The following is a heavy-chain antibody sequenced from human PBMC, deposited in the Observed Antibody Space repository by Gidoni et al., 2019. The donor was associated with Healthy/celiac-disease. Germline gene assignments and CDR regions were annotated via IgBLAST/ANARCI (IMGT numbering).Heavy chain of an antibody. CDR3: ARFGLVGVTTDSL. CDR2: IIPILGIA. CDR1: GGTFSSYA. Sequence: QVQLVQSGAEVKKPGSSVKVSCKASGGTFSSYAISWVRQAPGQGLEWMGRIIPILGIANYAQKFQGRVTITADKSTSTAYMELSSLRSEDTAVYYCARFGLVGVTTDSLWGQGTLVTVSS. D-gene: IGHD4-17*01. V-gene: IGHV1-69*04. J-gene: IGHJ4*02.